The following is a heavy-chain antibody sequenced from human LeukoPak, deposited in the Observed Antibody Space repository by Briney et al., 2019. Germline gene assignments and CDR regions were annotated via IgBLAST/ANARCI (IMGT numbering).Heavy chain of an antibody. J-gene: IGHJ4*02. D-gene: IGHD4-17*01. CDR3: ARGLGDYDFDY. CDR1: GFTFRSYG. Sequence: GGSLRLSCAASGFTFRSYGMHWVRQAPGKGLEWVSYISSSGSTIYYADSVKGRFTISRDNAKNSLYLQMNSLRAEDTAVYYCARGLGDYDFDYWGQGTLVTVSS. CDR2: ISSSGSTI. V-gene: IGHV3-48*04.